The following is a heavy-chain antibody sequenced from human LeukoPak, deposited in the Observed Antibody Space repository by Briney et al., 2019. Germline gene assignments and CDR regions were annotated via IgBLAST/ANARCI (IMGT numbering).Heavy chain of an antibody. V-gene: IGHV3-23*01. D-gene: IGHD3-10*01. J-gene: IGHJ4*02. Sequence: PGGSLRLSCSASQFTFTYYAMTWVRQAPGKGLEWVAGISGSGEYTYYAGSVKGRFTISRDNYKNTLYLQLNSLRVEETAVYYCAKEIYAYGSRGFDYWGQGNPVTVSS. CDR2: ISGSGEYT. CDR3: AKEIYAYGSRGFDY. CDR1: QFTFTYYA.